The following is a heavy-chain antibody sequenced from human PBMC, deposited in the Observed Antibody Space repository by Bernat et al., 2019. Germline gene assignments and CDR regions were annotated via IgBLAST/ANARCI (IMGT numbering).Heavy chain of an antibody. D-gene: IGHD6-19*01. CDR3: ARDASGLDY. Sequence: EVQLVESGGGSVQPGGSLRLSCVASGFTFRNYWIHWVRQAPGKGLVWISCTYYDGTTTNYADFVKGRFTASRDNAKNTLYLQLNSLRAEDTAVYYCARDASGLDYWGQGTLVTVSS. CDR2: TYYDGTTT. CDR1: GFTFRNYW. V-gene: IGHV3-74*01. J-gene: IGHJ4*02.